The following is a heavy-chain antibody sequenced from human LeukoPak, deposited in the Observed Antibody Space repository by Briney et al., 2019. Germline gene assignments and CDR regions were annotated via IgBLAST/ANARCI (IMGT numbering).Heavy chain of an antibody. V-gene: IGHV3-48*01. J-gene: IGHJ5*02. CDR3: ARVLTMIVVAPYNWFDP. CDR1: GFTFSSYS. CDR2: ISSSSSTI. D-gene: IGHD3-22*01. Sequence: GGSLRLSCAASGFTFSSYSMNWVRQAPGKGLEWVSYISSSSSTIYYADSVKGRFTISRDNAKNSLYLQMNSLRAEDTAVYYCARVLTMIVVAPYNWFDPWGQGTLVTVSS.